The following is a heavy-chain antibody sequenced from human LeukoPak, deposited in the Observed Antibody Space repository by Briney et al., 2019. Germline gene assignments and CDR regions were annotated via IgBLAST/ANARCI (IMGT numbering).Heavy chain of an antibody. D-gene: IGHD3-3*01. CDR1: GGSFSGYY. CDR2: INHSGST. J-gene: IGHJ4*02. Sequence: SETLSLTCAVYGGSFSGYYWSWIRQPPGKGLEWIGEINHSGSTNYNPSLKSRVTISVDTSENQFSLKLSSVTAADTAVYYCARVSVGPGSTIFGVVSLFDYWGQGTLVTVSS. V-gene: IGHV4-34*01. CDR3: ARVSVGPGSTIFGVVSLFDY.